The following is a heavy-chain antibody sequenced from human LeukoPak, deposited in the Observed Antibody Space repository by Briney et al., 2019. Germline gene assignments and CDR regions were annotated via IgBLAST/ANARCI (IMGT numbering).Heavy chain of an antibody. CDR3: AGGYYYDSSGYFDY. CDR1: GYSISCGYY. J-gene: IGHJ4*02. V-gene: IGHV4-38-2*02. Sequence: SETLSLTCTVSGYSISCGYYWGWIRQPPGKGLEWIGSIYHSGSTYYNPSLKSRVTISVDTSKNQFSLKLSSVTAADTAVYYCAGGYYYDSSGYFDYWGQGTLVTVSS. CDR2: IYHSGST. D-gene: IGHD3-22*01.